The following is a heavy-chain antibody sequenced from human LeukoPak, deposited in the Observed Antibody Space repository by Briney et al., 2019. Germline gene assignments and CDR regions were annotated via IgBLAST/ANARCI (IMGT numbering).Heavy chain of an antibody. Sequence: GGSLRLSCAASGFPFSSYDMHWVRQAPGKGLERVALIWYDGSNKYYTDSVKGRFTISRDNSKNTLYMEMNSLTAEDTAVYYCARDTEEGRGALRLGFDYWGQGTLVTASS. V-gene: IGHV3-33*01. CDR1: GFPFSSYD. CDR2: IWYDGSNK. CDR3: ARDTEEGRGALRLGFDY. J-gene: IGHJ4*02. D-gene: IGHD7-27*01.